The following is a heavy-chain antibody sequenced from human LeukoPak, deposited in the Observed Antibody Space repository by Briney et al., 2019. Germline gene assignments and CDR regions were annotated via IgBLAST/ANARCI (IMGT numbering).Heavy chain of an antibody. J-gene: IGHJ4*02. Sequence: SETLSLTCTVSGGSISRGGYYWSWIRQHPGKGLEWIGYIFYSGSTYYNPSLKSRVTISVDTSKNQFSLKLSSVTAADTAVYYCAVWFGAYYLDYWGQGTLVTVSS. CDR2: IFYSGST. CDR3: AVWFGAYYLDY. V-gene: IGHV4-31*03. CDR1: GGSISRGGYY. D-gene: IGHD3-10*01.